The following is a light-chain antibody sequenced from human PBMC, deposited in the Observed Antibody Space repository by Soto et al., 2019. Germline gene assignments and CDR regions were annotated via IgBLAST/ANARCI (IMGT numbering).Light chain of an antibody. CDR1: SSDVGGYNY. J-gene: IGLJ1*01. V-gene: IGLV2-14*01. Sequence: SVLTQPASVSGSPGQSITISCTGTSSDVGGYNYVSWYQQHPGKAPKLMIYEVSNRPSGVSNRFSGSKSGNTASLTISGLQAEDEADYYCSSYKSSSTYVFGTGTKVTVL. CDR2: EVS. CDR3: SSYKSSSTYV.